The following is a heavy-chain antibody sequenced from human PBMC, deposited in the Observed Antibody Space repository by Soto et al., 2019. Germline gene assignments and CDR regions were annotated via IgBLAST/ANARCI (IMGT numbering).Heavy chain of an antibody. CDR3: ASGDGDRYDGNGYLGRH. CDR1: GFTFSSYW. V-gene: IGHV3-74*01. J-gene: IGHJ4*02. CDR2: IKSDGSGT. Sequence: EVQLVESGGGLVQPGESLTLSCAASGFTFSSYWMHWVRQAPGKGLVWVSRIKSDGSGTYYADFVKGRLTISRDNAKNALYLQMNSLRVEDTAVYFCASGDGDRYDGNGYLGRHWGQGTLVTVSS. D-gene: IGHD3-22*01.